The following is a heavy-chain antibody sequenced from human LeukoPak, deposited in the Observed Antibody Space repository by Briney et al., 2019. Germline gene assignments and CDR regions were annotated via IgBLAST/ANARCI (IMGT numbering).Heavy chain of an antibody. CDR1: GYTLTELS. V-gene: IGHV1-24*01. J-gene: IGHJ5*02. CDR2: FDPEDGET. CDR3: ATVHFHYDSSGYYFP. D-gene: IGHD3-22*01. Sequence: GASVKVSCKVSGYTLTELSMHWVRQAPGKGLEWMGGFDPEDGETIYAQKFQGRVTMTEDTSTDTAYMELSSLRSEDTAVYYCATVHFHYDSSGYYFPWGQGTLVTVSS.